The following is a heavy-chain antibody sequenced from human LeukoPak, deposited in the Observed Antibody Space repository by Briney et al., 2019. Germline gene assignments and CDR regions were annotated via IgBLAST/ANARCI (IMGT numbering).Heavy chain of an antibody. CDR1: GGSISSYY. J-gene: IGHJ3*02. CDR2: IYYSGST. CDR3: AREAQEEGYCSGGSCYEVAFDI. D-gene: IGHD2-15*01. V-gene: IGHV4-59*01. Sequence: SETLSLTCTVSGGSISSYYWSWIRQPPGKGLEWIGYIYYSGSTNYNPSLKSRVTISVDTSKNQLSLKLSSVTAADTAVYYCAREAQEEGYCSGGSCYEVAFDIWGQGTMVTVSS.